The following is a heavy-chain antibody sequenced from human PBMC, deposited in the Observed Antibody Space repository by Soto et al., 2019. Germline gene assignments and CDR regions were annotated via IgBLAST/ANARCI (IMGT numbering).Heavy chain of an antibody. CDR1: GLSISSSSYN. CDR2: IYYSGTT. D-gene: IGHD2-8*01. CDR3: ARQVNGLMGYAYDI. V-gene: IGHV4-39*01. J-gene: IGHJ3*02. Sequence: SETLSITCTVTGLSISSSSYNWEYIRQPPGKGLEWIGSIYYSGTTFYNPSLKSRVTLSVDTSKNQFSLKLNSVAAADTAIYYCARQVNGLMGYAYDIWGQGTMVT.